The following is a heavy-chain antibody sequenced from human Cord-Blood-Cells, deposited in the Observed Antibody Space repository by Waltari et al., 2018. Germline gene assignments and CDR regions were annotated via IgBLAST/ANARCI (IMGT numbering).Heavy chain of an antibody. CDR3: ARDREKVFWSGYNWFDP. Sequence: QVQLVQSGSELKKPGASVKVSCKASGYTFTSYAMNWVRQAPGQGLEWMGWINTNTGNPTYAHGFTGRFVFSLDTSVSTAYLQISSLKAEDTAVYYCARDREKVFWSGYNWFDPWGQGTLVTVSS. V-gene: IGHV7-4-1*02. D-gene: IGHD3-3*01. CDR1: GYTFTSYA. CDR2: INTNTGNP. J-gene: IGHJ5*02.